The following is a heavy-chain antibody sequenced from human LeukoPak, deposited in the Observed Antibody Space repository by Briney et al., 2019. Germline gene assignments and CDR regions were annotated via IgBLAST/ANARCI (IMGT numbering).Heavy chain of an antibody. CDR3: ARCWVYGPDCFNSGSYNYYIDV. Sequence: SETLSLTCTVSGGSTSNYYWSWIRQPPGKGLEWIGYIYPSGSTNYNPSLKSRVTISADTSKNQFSLKPIAVTAADTAVYYCARCWVYGPDCFNSGSYNYYIDVWGKGTTVTVSS. CDR1: GGSTSNYY. V-gene: IGHV4-4*09. J-gene: IGHJ6*03. CDR2: IYPSGST. D-gene: IGHD3-10*01.